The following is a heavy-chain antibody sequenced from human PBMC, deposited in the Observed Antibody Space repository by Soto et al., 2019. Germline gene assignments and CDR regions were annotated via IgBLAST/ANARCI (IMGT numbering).Heavy chain of an antibody. CDR1: GFTFSSYG. J-gene: IGHJ6*02. D-gene: IGHD6-13*01. Sequence: GGSLRLSCAASGFTFSSYGMHWVRQAPGKGLVWVAVIWYDGSNKYYRDSVKGRFTISREDAKYSLYLQMNSLTAGDTAVYYCAREIREAVGRGHHYYGIDVWGQGTTVTVSS. CDR2: IWYDGSNK. V-gene: IGHV3-33*01. CDR3: AREIREAVGRGHHYYGIDV.